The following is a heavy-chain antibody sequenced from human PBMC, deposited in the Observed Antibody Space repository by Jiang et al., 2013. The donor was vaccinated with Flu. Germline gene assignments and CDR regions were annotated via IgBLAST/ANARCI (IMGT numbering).Heavy chain of an antibody. V-gene: IGHV4-30-2*01. D-gene: IGHD3-3*01. CDR3: ARSPYDFPDNWFDP. CDR1: GGSISSGGYS. Sequence: GPGLVKPSQTLSLTCAVSGGSISSGGYSWSWIRQPPGKGLEWIGYIYHSGSTYYNPSLKSRVTISVDRSKNQFSLKLSSVTAADTAVYYCARSPYDFPDNWFDPWGQGTLVTVSS. CDR2: IYHSGST. J-gene: IGHJ5*02.